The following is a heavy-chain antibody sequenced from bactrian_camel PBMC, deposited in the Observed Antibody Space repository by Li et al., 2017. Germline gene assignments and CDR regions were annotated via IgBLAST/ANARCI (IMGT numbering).Heavy chain of an antibody. CDR1: GYWHSNYC. Sequence: QVQLVESGGGSVQAGGSLRLSCVHSGYWHSNYCMGWVRQAPGKEREGVVVIADDGTTRYANSVKGRFTISRDNTQNMVYLQMNSLKSEDTALYYCTTSGDTYVGNYYVFGYWGQGTQVTVS. V-gene: IGHV3S1*01. D-gene: IGHD2*01. J-gene: IGHJ6*01. CDR3: TTSGDTYVGNYYVFGY. CDR2: IADDGTT.